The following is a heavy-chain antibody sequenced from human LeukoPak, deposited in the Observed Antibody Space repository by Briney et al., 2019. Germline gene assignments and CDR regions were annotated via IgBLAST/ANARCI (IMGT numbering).Heavy chain of an antibody. V-gene: IGHV4-34*01. CDR2: INHSGST. D-gene: IGHD1-26*01. CDR3: ARVVGATQLDY. Sequence: SETLSLTCAVYGGSFSGYYWSWIRQPPGKGLEWIGEINHSGSTNYNPSLKSRVTISKDTSKNQFSLNLRFVTAADTAVYFCARVVGATQLDYWGQGILVTVSS. J-gene: IGHJ4*02. CDR1: GGSFSGYY.